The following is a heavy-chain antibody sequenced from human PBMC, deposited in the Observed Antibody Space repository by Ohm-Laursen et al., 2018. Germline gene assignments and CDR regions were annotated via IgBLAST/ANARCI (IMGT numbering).Heavy chain of an antibody. J-gene: IGHJ6*02. CDR3: AAEVDSSGYFVSYYGMDV. Sequence: SVKVSCKTSGFTFTDSAMQWVRQARGQRLEWIGWIVVGSGNTNYAQKFQERVTITRDMSTSTAYMGLSSLRSEDTAVYYCAAEVDSSGYFVSYYGMDVWGQGTTVTVSS. CDR2: IVVGSGNT. D-gene: IGHD3-22*01. CDR1: GFTFTDSA. V-gene: IGHV1-58*02.